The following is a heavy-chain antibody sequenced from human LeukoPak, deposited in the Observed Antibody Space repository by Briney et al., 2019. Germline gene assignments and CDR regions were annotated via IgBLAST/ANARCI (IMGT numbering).Heavy chain of an antibody. CDR1: GFTFSSYA. CDR3: AKARIQLWEYYFDY. Sequence: GGSLRLSCAASGFTFSSYAMHWVRQAPGKGLEWVAVISYDGSNKYYADSVKGRFTISRDNSKNTLYLQMNSLRAEDTAVYYCAKARIQLWEYYFDYWGQGTLVTVSS. D-gene: IGHD5-18*01. V-gene: IGHV3-30-3*01. J-gene: IGHJ4*02. CDR2: ISYDGSNK.